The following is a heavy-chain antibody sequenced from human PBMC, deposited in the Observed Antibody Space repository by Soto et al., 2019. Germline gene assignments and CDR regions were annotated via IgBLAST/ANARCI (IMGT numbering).Heavy chain of an antibody. CDR3: ARGGGDAWNIQLYYYYGMDV. D-gene: IGHD2-2*01. J-gene: IGHJ6*02. Sequence: ASVKVSCKASGYTFTSYAMHWVRQAPGQRLEWMGWINAGNGNTKYSQKFQGRVTITRDTSTSTAYMELSSLRSEDTAVYYCARGGGDAWNIQLYYYYGMDVWGQGTTVTVSS. CDR1: GYTFTSYA. V-gene: IGHV1-3*01. CDR2: INAGNGNT.